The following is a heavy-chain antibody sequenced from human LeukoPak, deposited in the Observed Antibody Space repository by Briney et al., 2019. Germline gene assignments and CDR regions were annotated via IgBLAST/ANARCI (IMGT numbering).Heavy chain of an antibody. CDR3: ARNSAFDY. D-gene: IGHD1-1*01. J-gene: IGHJ4*02. CDR1: GFTVSSNY. Sequence: GGSLRLSCAASGFTVSSNYMSWVRQAPGKGLEWISIIYTGGTTYYADSVKGRFTISRDTSKNTLYLQMNSLRVEGTAVYYCARNSAFDYWGQGTLVTVSS. CDR2: IYTGGTT. V-gene: IGHV3-53*01.